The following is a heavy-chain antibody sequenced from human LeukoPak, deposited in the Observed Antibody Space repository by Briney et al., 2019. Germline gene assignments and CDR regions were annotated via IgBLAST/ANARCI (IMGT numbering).Heavy chain of an antibody. Sequence: ASVKVSCKASGGTFSSYAISWVRQATGQGLEWMGWMNPNSGNTGYAQKFQGRVTMTRNTSISTAYMELSSLRAEDTAVYYCARVDMDTAMVPDYWGQGTLVTVSS. J-gene: IGHJ4*02. D-gene: IGHD5-18*01. V-gene: IGHV1-8*02. CDR2: MNPNSGNT. CDR3: ARVDMDTAMVPDY. CDR1: GGTFSSYA.